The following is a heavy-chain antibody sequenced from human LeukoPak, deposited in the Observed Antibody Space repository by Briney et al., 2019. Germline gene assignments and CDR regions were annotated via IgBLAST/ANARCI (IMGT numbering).Heavy chain of an antibody. CDR2: INYSGYT. D-gene: IGHD3-9*01. Sequence: SETLSLTCAVYGGSFSGYYWSWIRQPPGKGLEWIGEINYSGYTNYNPSLKSRVSISVDTSKNQVSLKVSSVTAADRAVYYCARLRNFDNVYALDYWGQGTLVTVSS. CDR3: ARLRNFDNVYALDY. V-gene: IGHV4-34*01. J-gene: IGHJ4*02. CDR1: GGSFSGYY.